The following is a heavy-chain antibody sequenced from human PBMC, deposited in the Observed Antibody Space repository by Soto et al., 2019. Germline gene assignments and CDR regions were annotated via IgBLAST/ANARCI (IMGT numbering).Heavy chain of an antibody. V-gene: IGHV4-34*01. CDR3: VRGGYWPFDY. D-gene: IGHD6-25*01. Sequence: SETLSLTCAVYGGSFRGYYWSWIRQPPGKGLEWIAEINQSGSNNCTPALKSRVTTSVDSSKNQFSLSLNSVTAAATAVYYCVRGGYWPFDYWRQAIQVTVSS. CDR2: INQSGSN. CDR1: GGSFRGYY. J-gene: IGHJ4*02.